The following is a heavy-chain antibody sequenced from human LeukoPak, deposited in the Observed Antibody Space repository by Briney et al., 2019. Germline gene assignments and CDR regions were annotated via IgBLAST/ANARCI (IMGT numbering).Heavy chain of an antibody. Sequence: GGSLRLSCAASGFTFSSHSMKWVRQAPGKGLEWVSYISSSGSNIYYADSVKGRFTISRDNSKNTLYLQMNSLRAEDTAVYYCASGSGSYRTPYYYMDVWGTGTTVTVSS. CDR2: ISSSGSNI. J-gene: IGHJ6*03. CDR1: GFTFSSHS. V-gene: IGHV3-21*04. D-gene: IGHD3-10*01. CDR3: ASGSGSYRTPYYYMDV.